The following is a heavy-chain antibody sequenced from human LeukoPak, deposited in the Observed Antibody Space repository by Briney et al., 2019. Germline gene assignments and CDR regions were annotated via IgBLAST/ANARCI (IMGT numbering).Heavy chain of an antibody. Sequence: ASVKVSCKASGGTFSSYAISWVRQAPGQGLEWMGGIIPIFGTANYAQKSQGRVTITADESTSTAYMELSSLRSEDTAVYYCARKEEYCSGGSCYFYYYGMDVWGQGTTVTVSS. CDR3: ARKEEYCSGGSCYFYYYGMDV. V-gene: IGHV1-69*13. CDR1: GGTFSSYA. D-gene: IGHD2-15*01. CDR2: IIPIFGTA. J-gene: IGHJ6*02.